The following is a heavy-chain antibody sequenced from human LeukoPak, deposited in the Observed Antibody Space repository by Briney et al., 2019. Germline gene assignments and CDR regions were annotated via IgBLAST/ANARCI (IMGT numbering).Heavy chain of an antibody. D-gene: IGHD2-15*01. Sequence: GGSLRLSCVASGFTFSHSWMNWVRQAPGKGLEWVSVICANDGNTYYADAVKGRFTISRDNSKDTLYLQMDSLRAEDTAVYYCAKGSGSSCYSPCDYWGQGILVTVSS. V-gene: IGHV3-23*01. J-gene: IGHJ4*02. CDR3: AKGSGSSCYSPCDY. CDR1: GFTFSHSW. CDR2: ICANDGNT.